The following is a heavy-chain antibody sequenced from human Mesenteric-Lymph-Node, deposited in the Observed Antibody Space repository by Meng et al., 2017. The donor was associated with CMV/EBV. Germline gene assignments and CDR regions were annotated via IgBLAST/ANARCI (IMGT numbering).Heavy chain of an antibody. V-gene: IGHV3-53*01. CDR3: ARASLHAYMDV. Sequence: GGSLRLSCAASGFTVSSNYMSWVRQAPGKGLEWVSVIYSGGSTYYADSVKGRFTISRDNSKNTLYLQMNSLRAEDTAVYFCARASLHAYMDVWGQGTTVTVSS. J-gene: IGHJ6*03. D-gene: IGHD5/OR15-5a*01. CDR1: GFTVSSNY. CDR2: IYSGGST.